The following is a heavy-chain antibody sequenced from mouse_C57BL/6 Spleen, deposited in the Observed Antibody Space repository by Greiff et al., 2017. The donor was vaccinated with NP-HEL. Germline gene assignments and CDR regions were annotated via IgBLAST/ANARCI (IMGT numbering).Heavy chain of an antibody. J-gene: IGHJ4*01. CDR1: GYSIPSGYY. V-gene: IGHV3-6*01. D-gene: IGHD1-1*01. CDR3: ARDRSYYGSLYYAMDY. CDR2: ISYDGSN. Sequence: DVKLQESGPGLVKPSQSLSLTCSVTGYSIPSGYYWNWIRQFPGNKLEWMGYISYDGSNNYNPSLKNRISITRDTSKNQFFLKLNSVTTEDTATYYCARDRSYYGSLYYAMDYWGQGTSVTVSS.